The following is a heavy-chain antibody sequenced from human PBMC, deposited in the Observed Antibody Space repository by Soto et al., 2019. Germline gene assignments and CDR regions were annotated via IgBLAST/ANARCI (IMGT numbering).Heavy chain of an antibody. J-gene: IGHJ5*02. V-gene: IGHV3-64D*06. D-gene: IGHD3-3*01. CDR1: GFTFSSYA. Sequence: GGSLRLSCSASGFTFSSYAMHWVRQAPGKGLEYVSAISSNGGSTCYADSVKGRFTISRDNSKNTLYLQMSSLRAEDTAVYYCVKGEYYDFWSRYSNWFVPWGQGTLVTVSS. CDR2: ISSNGGST. CDR3: VKGEYYDFWSRYSNWFVP.